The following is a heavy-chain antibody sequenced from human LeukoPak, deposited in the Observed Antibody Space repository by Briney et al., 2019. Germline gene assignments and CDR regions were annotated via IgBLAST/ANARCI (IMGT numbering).Heavy chain of an antibody. CDR2: IHYSGST. J-gene: IGHJ4*02. Sequence: PSETLSLTCTVSGGSISSYYWSWIRQPPGKGLEWIGYIHYSGSTNYNPSLKSRVTISVDTSKNQFSLKLSSVTAADTAVYYCARRARARVRGVPGHYYFDYWGQGTLVTVSS. CDR1: GGSISSYY. D-gene: IGHD3-10*01. CDR3: ARRARARVRGVPGHYYFDY. V-gene: IGHV4-59*08.